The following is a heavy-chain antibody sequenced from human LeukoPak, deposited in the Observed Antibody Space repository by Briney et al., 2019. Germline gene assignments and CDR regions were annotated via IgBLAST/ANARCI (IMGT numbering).Heavy chain of an antibody. CDR3: GKTTVGYSSGQKPAWPVDY. D-gene: IGHD5-18*01. J-gene: IGHJ4*02. CDR1: GFTFGSHA. V-gene: IGHV3-23*01. Sequence: GGSLRLSCEASGFTFGSHAMYWVRQAPGKGLEWVAGIFGSGGSPHYADSVKGRLTISRDNSRNTVYLQINSLRADDTAVYYCGKTTVGYSSGQKPAWPVDYWGQGTLVTVSS. CDR2: IFGSGGSP.